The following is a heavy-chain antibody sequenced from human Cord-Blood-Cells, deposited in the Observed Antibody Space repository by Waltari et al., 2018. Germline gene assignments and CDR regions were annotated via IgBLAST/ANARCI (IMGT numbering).Heavy chain of an antibody. V-gene: IGHV1-2*02. J-gene: IGHJ4*02. CDR1: GYTFTGYY. CDR3: ARVPNWNYAGVDY. D-gene: IGHD1-7*01. CDR2: INPNSGGT. Sequence: VQLVPSGAEVKKPGASVKVCCKASGYTFTGYYMHWVRPAPGQGLEWMGWINPNSGGTNYAQKFQGRVTMTRDTSISTAYMELSRLRSDDTAVYYCARVPNWNYAGVDYWGQGTLVTVSS.